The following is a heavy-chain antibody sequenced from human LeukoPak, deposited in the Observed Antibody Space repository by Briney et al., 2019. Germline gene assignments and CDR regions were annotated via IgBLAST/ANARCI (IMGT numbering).Heavy chain of an antibody. J-gene: IGHJ4*02. CDR2: ITSGGDYI. CDR1: GFTFNTFN. Sequence: LGGSLRLSCAASGFTFNTFNMNWVRQAPGKGLEWVSSITSGGDYIYYADSVKGRFTTSRDNAKNSLSLQLNSLRVEDTAVYYCARGHYDVLAASYKWTPDYWGQGTLVTVSS. V-gene: IGHV3-21*01. D-gene: IGHD3-9*01. CDR3: ARGHYDVLAASYKWTPDY.